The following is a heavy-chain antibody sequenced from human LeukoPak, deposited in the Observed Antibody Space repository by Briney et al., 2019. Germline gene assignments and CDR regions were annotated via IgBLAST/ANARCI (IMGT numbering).Heavy chain of an antibody. CDR2: IYSGGST. CDR3: ARVDIDIVAGMDV. J-gene: IGHJ6*02. V-gene: IGHV3-53*01. Sequence: GGSLRLSCAASGSTVSSIYMSWVRQAPGKGLEWVSLIYSGGSTYYADSVKGRFTISRDNSKNTLYLQMNSLRAEDTAVYYCARVDIDIVAGMDVWGQGTTVTVSS. D-gene: IGHD2-2*03. CDR1: GSTVSSIY.